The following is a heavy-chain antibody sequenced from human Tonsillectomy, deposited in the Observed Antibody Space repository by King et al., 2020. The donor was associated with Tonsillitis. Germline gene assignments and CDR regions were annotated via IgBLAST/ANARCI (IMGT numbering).Heavy chain of an antibody. J-gene: IGHJ3*02. CDR1: GFTFSSYG. CDR3: AKDDSRCGRGGCPWGAFDI. CDR2: LSYDGRYT. V-gene: IGHV3-30*18. Sequence: VQLVESGGGVVQPGRSLRLSCAASGFTFSSYGMHWVRQAPGKGLEWVAVLSYDGRYTSYAESVKGCFSISRDNSEDTLYLQMNSLRAEDTAPYYCAKDDSRCGRGGCPWGAFDIWGQGTMVTISS. D-gene: IGHD2-15*01.